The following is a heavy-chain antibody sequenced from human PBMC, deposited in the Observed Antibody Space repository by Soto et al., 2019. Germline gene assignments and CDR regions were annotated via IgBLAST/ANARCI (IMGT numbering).Heavy chain of an antibody. V-gene: IGHV3-49*04. CDR1: GFIFGDYA. CDR3: TRGAQNLAYFDY. J-gene: IGHJ4*02. Sequence: PGGSLRLSCTASGFIFGDYAMSWVRQAPGKGLEWVGFIRSKAYGGTTEYAASVKGRFTISRDDSKSIAYLQMNGLKTEDTAVYYCTRGAQNLAYFDYWGQGTLVTVSS. CDR2: IRSKAYGGTT.